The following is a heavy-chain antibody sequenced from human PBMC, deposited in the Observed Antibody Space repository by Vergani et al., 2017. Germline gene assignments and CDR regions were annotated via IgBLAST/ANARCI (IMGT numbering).Heavy chain of an antibody. CDR3: ATAGAAYCRGASCYDFFEY. Sequence: QVKLQESGPGLVKPSETLSLTCTVSGASVNSYYWSWIRQPPGKGLEWMGYVSFRGDTLYDPSVKGRMTISLNTSSNQFSLYLTSVTAADTAVYYCATAGAAYCRGASCYDFFEYWGQGTLVTVAS. CDR1: GASVNSYY. V-gene: IGHV4-59*02. J-gene: IGHJ4*02. CDR2: VSFRGDT. D-gene: IGHD2-15*01.